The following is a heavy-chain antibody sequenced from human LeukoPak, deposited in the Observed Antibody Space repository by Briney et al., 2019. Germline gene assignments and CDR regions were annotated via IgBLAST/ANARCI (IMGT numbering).Heavy chain of an antibody. CDR3: ARVRTYYYDSSGYLSGSYFDY. CDR1: GFTVSSNY. J-gene: IGHJ4*02. CDR2: IYSGGST. V-gene: IGHV3-53*01. D-gene: IGHD3-22*01. Sequence: GGSLRLSCAAPGFTVSSNYMSWVRQAPGKGLEWVSVIYSGGSTYYADSVKGRFTISRDNSKNTLYLQMNSLRAEDTAVYYCARVRTYYYDSSGYLSGSYFDYWGQGTLVTVSS.